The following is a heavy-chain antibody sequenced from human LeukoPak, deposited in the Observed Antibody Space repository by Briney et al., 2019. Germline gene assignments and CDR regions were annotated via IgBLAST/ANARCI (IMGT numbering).Heavy chain of an antibody. CDR1: GFTFSNYG. D-gene: IGHD1-26*01. CDR3: AREDYYYYGMDV. J-gene: IGHJ6*02. CDR2: IIDSGSFT. V-gene: IGHV3-23*01. Sequence: PGGSLRLSCAASGFTFSNYGMTWVRQAPGKGLEWVSAIIDSGSFTYFADSVKGRFTISRDNSKHTLYLHMNSLRDEDTAVYYCAREDYYYYGMDVWGQGTTVIVSS.